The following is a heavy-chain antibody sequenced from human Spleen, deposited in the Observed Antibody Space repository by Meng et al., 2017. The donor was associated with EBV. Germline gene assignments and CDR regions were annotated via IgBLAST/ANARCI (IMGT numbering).Heavy chain of an antibody. CDR1: GFSLTTSGVG. Sequence: QITLKESGPTLVKPTQTLTLTCPFSGFSLTTSGVGVCWVRQPPGKALEWLALIYWDDDKHYSPSLRSRLTITKDTSRNQVVLTLANVDPVDTATYYCVQGGSRHYSPQTYYDYWGQGTLVTVSS. CDR3: VQGGSRHYSPQTYYDY. D-gene: IGHD1-26*01. J-gene: IGHJ4*02. CDR2: IYWDDDK. V-gene: IGHV2-5*02.